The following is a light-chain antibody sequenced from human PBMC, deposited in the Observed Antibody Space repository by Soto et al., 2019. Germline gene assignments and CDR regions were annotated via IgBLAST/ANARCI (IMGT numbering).Light chain of an antibody. CDR3: QQYYSTPT. CDR2: WAS. Sequence: DIVMTQSPDSLAVSLGERATINCKSSQSVLYRSDNKNYLAWYQQKPGQPPKLLIYWASTRESGVPDRFSGSASGTDFALTISSLQAEDVAVYYCQQYYSTPTFGGGTKVEIK. CDR1: QSVLYRSDNKNY. V-gene: IGKV4-1*01. J-gene: IGKJ4*01.